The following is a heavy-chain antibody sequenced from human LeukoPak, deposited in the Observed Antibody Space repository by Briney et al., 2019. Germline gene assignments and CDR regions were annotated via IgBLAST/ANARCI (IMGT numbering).Heavy chain of an antibody. CDR1: GYTFTSYG. J-gene: IGHJ3*02. CDR2: ISAYNGNT. D-gene: IGHD1-26*01. Sequence: GASVRVSCKASGYTFTSYGISWVRQAPGQGLEWMGWISAYNGNTNYAQKLQGRVTMTTDTSTSTAYMELRSLRSDDTAVCYCARKRISGSYLNAFDIWGQGTTVTISS. CDR3: ARKRISGSYLNAFDI. V-gene: IGHV1-18*01.